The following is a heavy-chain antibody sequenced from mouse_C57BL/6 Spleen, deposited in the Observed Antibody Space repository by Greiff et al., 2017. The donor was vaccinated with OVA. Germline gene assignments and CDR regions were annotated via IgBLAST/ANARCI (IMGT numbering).Heavy chain of an antibody. CDR2: TFYSGIT. J-gene: IGHJ4*01. CDR3: ARAPTYYAMDY. CDR1: GFSINSDCY. V-gene: IGHV3-3*01. Sequence: EVQLQQSGPSLVRPSQTLSLTCTVTGFSINSDCYWIWIRQFPGNKLEYIGYTFYSGITYYNPSLESRTSITRDTSKNPFSLKLSSVTTEDTATYYCARAPTYYAMDYWGQGTSVTVSS. D-gene: IGHD6-1*01.